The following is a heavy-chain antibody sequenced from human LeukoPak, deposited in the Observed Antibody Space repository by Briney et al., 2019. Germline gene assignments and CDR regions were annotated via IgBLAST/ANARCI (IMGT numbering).Heavy chain of an antibody. CDR3: ANLIGAGPSKGPYGSGSYPGY. D-gene: IGHD3-10*01. J-gene: IGHJ4*02. Sequence: PGGSLRLSCAASGFTFSSYAMGWVRQAPGKGLEWVSAISGSGGSTYYADSVKGRFTISRDNSKNTLYLQMNSLRAEDTAVYYCANLIGAGPSKGPYGSGSYPGYWGQGTLVAVSS. CDR1: GFTFSSYA. CDR2: ISGSGGST. V-gene: IGHV3-23*01.